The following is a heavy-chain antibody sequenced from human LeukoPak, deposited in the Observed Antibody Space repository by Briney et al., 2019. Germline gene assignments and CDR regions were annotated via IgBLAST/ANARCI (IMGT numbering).Heavy chain of an antibody. CDR1: GYTFTGYY. CDR3: ARRGYYYDSSGYYYSVYDI. Sequence: ASVKVSCKASGYTFTGYYMHWVRQAPGQGLEWMGWINPNSGGTNYAQKFQGWVTMTRDTSNSTAYMELSRLRSDDTAVYYCARRGYYYDSSGYYYSVYDIWGQGTMVTVSS. CDR2: INPNSGGT. D-gene: IGHD3-22*01. V-gene: IGHV1-2*04. J-gene: IGHJ3*02.